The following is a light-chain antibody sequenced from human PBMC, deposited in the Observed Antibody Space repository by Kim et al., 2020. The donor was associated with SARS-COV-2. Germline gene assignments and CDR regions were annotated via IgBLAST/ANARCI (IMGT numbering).Light chain of an antibody. V-gene: IGKV4-1*01. CDR1: QIYLDTPGNHNY. CDR2: WAS. J-gene: IGKJ4*01. Sequence: PISCQSSQIYLDTPGNHNYRAWYQKKPGRPPKRIIHWASTRESGVPDRFSGSGSGTDFTLTISSLQAEDVAVYYWQQYYSSPALTFGGGTKVDIK. CDR3: QQYYSSPALT.